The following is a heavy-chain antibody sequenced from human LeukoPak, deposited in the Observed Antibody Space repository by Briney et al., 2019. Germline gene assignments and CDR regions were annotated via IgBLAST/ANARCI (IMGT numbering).Heavy chain of an antibody. V-gene: IGHV1-46*01. CDR1: GYTFTSYY. J-gene: IGHJ6*03. Sequence: ASVKVSCKASGYTFTSYYMHWVRQAPRQGLEWMGIINPSGGSTSYAQKFQGRVTMTRDMSTSTVYMELSSLRSDGTAVYYCATHSTRIAVRPSDYYYYMDVWGKGTTVTVSS. CDR3: ATHSTRIAVRPSDYYYYMDV. D-gene: IGHD6-6*01. CDR2: INPSGGST.